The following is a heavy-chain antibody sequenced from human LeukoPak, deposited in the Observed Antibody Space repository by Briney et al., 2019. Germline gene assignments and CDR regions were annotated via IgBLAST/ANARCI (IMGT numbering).Heavy chain of an antibody. J-gene: IGHJ4*02. V-gene: IGHV4-59*01. CDR2: IYYSGST. D-gene: IGHD3-22*01. Sequence: SETLSLTCTVSGGSISSYYWSWIRQPPGKGLEWIGYIYYSGSTNYNPSLKSRVTISVDTPKNQFSLKLSSVTAADTAVYYCARGGRKYDSSGYYYGAWGQGTLVTVSS. CDR1: GGSISSYY. CDR3: ARGGRKYDSSGYYYGA.